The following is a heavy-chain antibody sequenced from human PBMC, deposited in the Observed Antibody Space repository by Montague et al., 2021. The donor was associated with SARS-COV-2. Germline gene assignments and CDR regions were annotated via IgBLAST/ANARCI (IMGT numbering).Heavy chain of an antibody. CDR3: ANYCSSTNCGGY. J-gene: IGHJ4*02. D-gene: IGHD2-2*01. CDR1: DGSLSNYY. CDR2: INRGGNT. V-gene: IGHV4-34*01. Sequence: SETLSLTCAIYDGSLSNYYWNWIRQPPGKGLECIGEINRGGNTNYNPSLKSRVTISVDTSKNQFSLKLSSVTAADTAVYYCANYCSSTNCGGYWGQGTLVTVSS.